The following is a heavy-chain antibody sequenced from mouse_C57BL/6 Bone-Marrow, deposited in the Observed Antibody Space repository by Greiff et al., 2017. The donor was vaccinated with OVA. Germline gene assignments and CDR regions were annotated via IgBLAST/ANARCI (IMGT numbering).Heavy chain of an antibody. CDR1: GYTFTSYW. CDR3: ARYGGLGWYFDV. J-gene: IGHJ1*03. D-gene: IGHD1-1*02. Sequence: VQLQQPGAELVMPGASVKLSCKASGYTFTSYWMHWVKQRPGQGLEWIGEIDPSDSYTNYNQKFKGKSTLTVAKSSSTAYMQLSSLTSEDSAVYYCARYGGLGWYFDVWGTGTTVTVSS. V-gene: IGHV1-69*01. CDR2: IDPSDSYT.